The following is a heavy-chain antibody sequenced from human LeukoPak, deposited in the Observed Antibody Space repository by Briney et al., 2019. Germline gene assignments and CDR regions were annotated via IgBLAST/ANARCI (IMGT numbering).Heavy chain of an antibody. CDR1: GFTFSSYA. V-gene: IGHV3-30*14. D-gene: IGHD3-22*01. CDR2: ISYDGSNK. J-gene: IGHJ4*02. Sequence: PGGSLRLSCAASGFTFSSYAMHWVRQAPGKGLEWVAVISYDGSNKYYADSVKGRFTISRDNSKNTLYLQMNSLRAEDTAVYYCARDPRGYDSSGYYYFDYWGQGTLVTVSS. CDR3: ARDPRGYDSSGYYYFDY.